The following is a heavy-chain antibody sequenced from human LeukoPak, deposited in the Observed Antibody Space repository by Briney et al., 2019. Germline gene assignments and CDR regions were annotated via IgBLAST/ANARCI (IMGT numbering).Heavy chain of an antibody. D-gene: IGHD6-13*01. V-gene: IGHV4-4*07. Sequence: SETLSLTCTVSGGSISSYYWSWIRQPAGKGLEWIGRIYTSGSTYYNPSLKSRVTISADTSKNQFSLKLSSVTAADTAVYYCARHRKGDIAAAGLDYWGQGTLVTVSS. CDR3: ARHRKGDIAAAGLDY. J-gene: IGHJ4*02. CDR1: GGSISSYY. CDR2: IYTSGST.